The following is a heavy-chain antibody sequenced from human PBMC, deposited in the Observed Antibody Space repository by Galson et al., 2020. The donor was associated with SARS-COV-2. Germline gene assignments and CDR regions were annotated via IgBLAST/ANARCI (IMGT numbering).Heavy chain of an antibody. V-gene: IGHV4-34*01. D-gene: IGHD3-10*01. Sequence: SQTLSLTCAVYGGSFSGYSWTWNRQPPGKGLEWTGEINSGGNTNYSPSLTSRVTVSADPSQNQFSLKVRSVTAADTALYYCARGLRGVVPSPVLGLGPFYSYYYMDVWAKGTTVAVSS. CDR3: ARGLRGVVPSPVLGLGPFYSYYYMDV. J-gene: IGHJ6*03. CDR2: INSGGNT. CDR1: GGSFSGYS.